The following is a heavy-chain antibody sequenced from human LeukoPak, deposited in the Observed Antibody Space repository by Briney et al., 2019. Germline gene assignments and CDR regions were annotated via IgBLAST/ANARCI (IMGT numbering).Heavy chain of an antibody. D-gene: IGHD3-22*01. J-gene: IGHJ4*02. Sequence: RPGGSLRLSCAASGFNFNDYGMSWVRQAPGKGLEWVSGINWNGGSTGYADSVKGRFTISRDNAKNSLYLQMNSLRAEDTAFYYCARGSIAIYYYDSSGYFDYWGQGTLVTVSS. CDR2: INWNGGST. CDR1: GFNFNDYG. V-gene: IGHV3-20*04. CDR3: ARGSIAIYYYDSSGYFDY.